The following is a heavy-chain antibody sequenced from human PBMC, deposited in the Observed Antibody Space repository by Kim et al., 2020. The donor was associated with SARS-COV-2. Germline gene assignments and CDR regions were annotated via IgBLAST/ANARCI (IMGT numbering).Heavy chain of an antibody. CDR3: AKAVTVTAYDYYYGMDV. D-gene: IGHD4-17*01. Sequence: GGSLRLSCAASGFTFDDYAMRWVRQAPGKGLEWVSGISWNSGSIGYADSVKGRSIISRNNAKNSLYLQMNSPRAEDTALYYGAKAVTVTAYDYYYGMDV. J-gene: IGHJ6*01. CDR1: GFTFDDYA. V-gene: IGHV3-9*01. CDR2: ISWNSGSI.